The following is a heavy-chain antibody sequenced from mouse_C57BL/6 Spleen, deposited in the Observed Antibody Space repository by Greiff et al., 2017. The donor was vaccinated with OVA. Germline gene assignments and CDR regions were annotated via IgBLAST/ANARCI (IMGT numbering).Heavy chain of an antibody. Sequence: QVQLKQSGPELVKPGASVKISCKASGYAFSSSWMNWVKQRPGKGLEWIGRIYPGDGDTNYNGKFKGKATLTADKSSSTAYMQLSSLTSEDSAVYFCAREETKDYDEDYWGQGTTLTVSS. J-gene: IGHJ2*01. CDR3: AREETKDYDEDY. V-gene: IGHV1-82*01. D-gene: IGHD2-4*01. CDR1: GYAFSSSW. CDR2: IYPGDGDT.